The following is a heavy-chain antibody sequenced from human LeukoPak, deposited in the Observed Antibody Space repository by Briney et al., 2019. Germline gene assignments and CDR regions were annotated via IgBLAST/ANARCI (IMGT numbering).Heavy chain of an antibody. Sequence: PSGTLSLTFPVSGGSMRNYYWSWLRQPPGKGLEWIGYTYDSGSSSYNPSLRSRVSISIVTSKNQFSLNLSSVTAADTAVYYCARGWASSWHYFDFWGQGTLVTVSS. J-gene: IGHJ4*02. CDR3: ARGWASSWHYFDF. V-gene: IGHV4-59*01. CDR2: TYDSGSS. D-gene: IGHD2-2*01. CDR1: GGSMRNYY.